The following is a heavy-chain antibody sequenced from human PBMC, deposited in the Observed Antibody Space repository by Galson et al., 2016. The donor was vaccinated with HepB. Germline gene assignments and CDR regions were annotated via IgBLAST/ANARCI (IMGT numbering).Heavy chain of an antibody. CDR3: ARDPGFRNGMDV. J-gene: IGHJ6*02. CDR1: GFTFSNYG. CDR2: ISYDGTNK. V-gene: IGHV3-30*03. Sequence: SLRLSCAASGFTFSNYGMHWVRQAPGKGLEWVAVISYDGTNKLYTDSVKGRFTISRDTSKNTVFLQMNSLRGEDTAVYYCARDPGFRNGMDVWGQGTTVTVS.